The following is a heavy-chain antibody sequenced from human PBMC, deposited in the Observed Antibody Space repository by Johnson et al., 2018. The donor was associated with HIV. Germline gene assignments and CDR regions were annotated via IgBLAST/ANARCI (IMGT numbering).Heavy chain of an antibody. CDR2: ISYDGSIK. V-gene: IGHV3-30-3*01. J-gene: IGHJ3*02. D-gene: IGHD3-22*01. CDR1: GFTFSSYA. CDR3: ARDRPIAPFDI. Sequence: QEQLVESGGGVVQPGRSLRLSCAASGFTFSSYAMHWVRQAPGKGLEWVAVISYDGSIKYFADSVKGRFTISRDNSKNTLHLQMNSLRPEDTAVYYCARDRPIAPFDIWGQGTMVTVSS.